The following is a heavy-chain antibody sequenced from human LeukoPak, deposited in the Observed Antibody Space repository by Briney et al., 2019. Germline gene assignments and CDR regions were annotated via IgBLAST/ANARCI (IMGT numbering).Heavy chain of an antibody. CDR3: ANARGYCSSTSCYKGDAFDI. V-gene: IGHV3-23*01. CDR1: GFTFSTYP. Sequence: GGSLRLSCAASGFTFSTYPMSWVRQAPGKGLEWVSDISGSGGSTFYADSVKGRFTISRDNSKNTLYLQMNSLRAEDTAVYYCANARGYCSSTSCYKGDAFDIWGQGTMVTVSS. CDR2: ISGSGGST. D-gene: IGHD2-2*02. J-gene: IGHJ3*02.